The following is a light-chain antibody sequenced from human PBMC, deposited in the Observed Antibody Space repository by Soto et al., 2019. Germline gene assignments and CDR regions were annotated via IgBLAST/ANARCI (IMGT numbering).Light chain of an antibody. CDR2: GSS. J-gene: IGKJ1*01. Sequence: IVWTQSRGTVSLSPGERITLFCRASQNCXSSYSALCQQKPGQAPRFLXAGSSSMATGSPDRFSGSGSVTDFTLTISRLDPEDFAVYYFQQYGSATRTFGQGTKVDIK. CDR1: QNCXSSY. CDR3: QQYGSATRT. V-gene: IGKV3-20*01.